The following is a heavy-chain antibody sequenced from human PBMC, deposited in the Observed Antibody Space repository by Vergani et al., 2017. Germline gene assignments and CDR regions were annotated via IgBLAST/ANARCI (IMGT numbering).Heavy chain of an antibody. CDR1: GYSFTSYW. V-gene: IGHV5-51*01. J-gene: IGHJ4*02. CDR2: IYPGDSDT. CDR3: ARLDSSFGELPMGVSKAYYFDC. Sequence: EVQLVQSGAEVKKPGESLKISCKGSGYSFTSYWIGWVRQMPGKGLEWMGIIYPGDSDTRYSPSFQGQVTIPADKSISTAYLQWSSLKASDTAMYYCARLDSSFGELPMGVSKAYYFDCWGQGTLVTVSS. D-gene: IGHD3-10*01.